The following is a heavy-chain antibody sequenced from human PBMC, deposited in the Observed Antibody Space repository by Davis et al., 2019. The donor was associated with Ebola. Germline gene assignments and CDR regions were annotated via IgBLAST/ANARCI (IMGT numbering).Heavy chain of an antibody. V-gene: IGHV5-51*01. CDR1: GYSFTSYW. Sequence: GESLKISCKGSGYSFTSYWFGWVRQLPGKGLEWMGIIYPGDSDTRYSPSFQGQVTISADKSISTAYLQWSSLKASDTAMYYCTRRSGVSGFDYWGQGTLVTVSS. D-gene: IGHD6-25*01. J-gene: IGHJ4*02. CDR2: IYPGDSDT. CDR3: TRRSGVSGFDY.